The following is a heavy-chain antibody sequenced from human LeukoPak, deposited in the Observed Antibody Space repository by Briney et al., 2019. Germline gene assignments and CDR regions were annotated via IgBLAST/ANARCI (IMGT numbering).Heavy chain of an antibody. D-gene: IGHD3-22*01. CDR1: GGSFSGYY. V-gene: IGHV4-34*01. CDR3: ARMRNYYDSSEEYYFDY. J-gene: IGHJ4*02. Sequence: SETLSLTCAVYGGSFSGYYWSWIRQPPGEGLEWIGEINHSGSTNYNPSLKSRVTISVDTSKNQFSLKLSSVTAADTAVYYCARMRNYYDSSEEYYFDYWGQGTLVTVSS. CDR2: INHSGST.